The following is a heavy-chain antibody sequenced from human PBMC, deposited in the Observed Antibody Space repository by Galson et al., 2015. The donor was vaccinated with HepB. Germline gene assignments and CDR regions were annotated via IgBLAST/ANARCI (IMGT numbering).Heavy chain of an antibody. D-gene: IGHD6-19*01. CDR1: GDRVSSNSAA. J-gene: IGHJ3*02. CDR3: ARAPLSGGGYSSGWHAFDI. V-gene: IGHV6-1*01. Sequence: CAISGDRVSSNSAAWNWIRQSPSRGLEWLGRTYYRSKWYNDYAVSVKSRITINPDTSKNQFSLQLNSVTPEDTAVYYCARAPLSGGGYSSGWHAFDIWGQGTMVTVSS. CDR2: TYYRSKWYN.